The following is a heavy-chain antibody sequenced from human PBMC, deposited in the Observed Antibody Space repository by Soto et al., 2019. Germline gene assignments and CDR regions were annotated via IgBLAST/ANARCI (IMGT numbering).Heavy chain of an antibody. D-gene: IGHD6-13*01. CDR2: IYHSGST. J-gene: IGHJ4*02. CDR3: ARQGRSRLV. CDR1: GGSISSSSYY. V-gene: IGHV4-39*01. Sequence: QLQLQESGPGLVKPSETLSLTCTVSGGSISSSSYYWGWIRQPPGKGLEWIGSIYHSGSTHYNPSLXXRXTXXVDPSKNQFSLKLSSVTAADTAVYYCARQGRSRLVWGQGTLVTVSS.